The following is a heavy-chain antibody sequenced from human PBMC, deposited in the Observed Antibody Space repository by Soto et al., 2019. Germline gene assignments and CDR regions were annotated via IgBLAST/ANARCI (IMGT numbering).Heavy chain of an antibody. J-gene: IGHJ6*03. Sequence: QPGGSLRLSCAASGFAFSSYGMHWVRQAPGKGLEWVAVIWYDGSNKYYADSVKGRFTISRDNSKNTLYLQMNSLRAEDTAVYYCARDAPIITFGGVIRTLYYYYMDVWGKGTTVTVSS. D-gene: IGHD3-16*02. CDR3: ARDAPIITFGGVIRTLYYYYMDV. CDR1: GFAFSSYG. V-gene: IGHV3-33*01. CDR2: IWYDGSNK.